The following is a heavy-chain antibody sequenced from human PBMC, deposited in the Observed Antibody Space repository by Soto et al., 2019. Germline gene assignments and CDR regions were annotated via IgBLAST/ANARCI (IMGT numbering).Heavy chain of an antibody. D-gene: IGHD4-17*01. CDR3: ARTRTDYEDF. Sequence: PSETLSLTCIVSGASISSFYWSWIRQPPGKGLEWIGYIYYSGSTTYNSSLKSRVTISVDTSKNHFSLKLRSVTAADTAVYYCARTRTDYEDFWGQGTLVTVSS. J-gene: IGHJ4*02. CDR1: GASISSFY. V-gene: IGHV4-59*01. CDR2: IYYSGST.